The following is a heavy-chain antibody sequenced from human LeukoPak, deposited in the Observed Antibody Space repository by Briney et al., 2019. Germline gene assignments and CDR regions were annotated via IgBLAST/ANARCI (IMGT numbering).Heavy chain of an antibody. CDR1: GFTFNNYG. J-gene: IGHJ4*02. Sequence: PGGSLRLSCAASGFTFNNYGMHWVRQAPGKGLEGVAFIRYNGNNQYYADSVKGRFTVSRDNSKNTLYLQMNSLRAEDTAVYYCAKDDYDILTGYRYFDYWGQGTLVTVSS. CDR3: AKDDYDILTGYRYFDY. D-gene: IGHD3-9*01. V-gene: IGHV3-30*02. CDR2: IRYNGNNQ.